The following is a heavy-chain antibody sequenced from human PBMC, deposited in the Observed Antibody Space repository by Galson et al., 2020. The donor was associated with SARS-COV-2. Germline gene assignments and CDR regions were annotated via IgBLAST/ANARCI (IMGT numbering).Heavy chain of an antibody. CDR3: ARGTPPKVLYYGMDV. V-gene: IGHV3-74*01. CDR2: INFDGSST. CDR1: GFSFSTYW. J-gene: IGHJ6*02. D-gene: IGHD1-1*01. Sequence: TGGSLRLSCAASGFSFSTYWMHWVRQAPGKGLVWVSGINFDGSSTSYADSVKGRFTISRDNAKNTLYLQMNSLRAEDTAVYYCARGTPPKVLYYGMDVWAQGTTVTVSS.